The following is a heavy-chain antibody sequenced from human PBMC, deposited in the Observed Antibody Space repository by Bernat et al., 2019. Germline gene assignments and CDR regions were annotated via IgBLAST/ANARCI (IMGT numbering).Heavy chain of an antibody. V-gene: IGHV3-23*01. CDR1: GFTFRSYA. CDR2: IGNSGAST. CDR3: AKGLGGNGNFCYCMDV. Sequence: EVQLLESGGGLVQPGGSLRLSCAASGFTFRSYAMSWVRQAPGKGLGWVSAIGNSGASTSYADSVKGRFTISRDKTKDTLYLKMHSLRAEDTAVYYCAKGLGGNGNFCYCMDVWGKGTTVTVSS. D-gene: IGHD3-16*01. J-gene: IGHJ6*03.